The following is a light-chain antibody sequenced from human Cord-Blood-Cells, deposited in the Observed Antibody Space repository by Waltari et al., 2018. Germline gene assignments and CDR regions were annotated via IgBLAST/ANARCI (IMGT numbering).Light chain of an antibody. V-gene: IGLV3-1*01. Sequence: SYELTQPPSVSVSPGQTASITCSGDKLGDKYACWYQQKPGQSPGLVISQDIKRPSGIPVRFSGSNSGNTATLTISGTQAMDEADYYCQAWDSSTWVFGGGTKLTVL. CDR2: QDI. J-gene: IGLJ3*02. CDR1: KLGDKY. CDR3: QAWDSSTWV.